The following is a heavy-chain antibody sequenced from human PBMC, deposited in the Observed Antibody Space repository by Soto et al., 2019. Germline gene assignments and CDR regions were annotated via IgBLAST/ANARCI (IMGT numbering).Heavy chain of an antibody. J-gene: IGHJ4*02. D-gene: IGHD2-2*01. V-gene: IGHV3-33*01. CDR3: ARDVCTSCSTPRGLDY. Sequence: QVQLVQSGAEVKKPGASVKVSCKASGYTFSNYGMHWVRQAPGKGLEWVAVIWYDGSDKYYADSVKGRFTISRDNSKNTLYLHMSSLRAEDTAVYYCARDVCTSCSTPRGLDYWGQGTLVTVSS. CDR1: GYTFSNYG. CDR2: IWYDGSDK.